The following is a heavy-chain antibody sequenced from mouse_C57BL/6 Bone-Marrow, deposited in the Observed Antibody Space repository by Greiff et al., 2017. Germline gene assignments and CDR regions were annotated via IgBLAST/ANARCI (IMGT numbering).Heavy chain of an antibody. CDR2: IYPRDGST. J-gene: IGHJ2*01. Sequence: QVQLQQSDAELVKPGASVKISCKVSGYTFTDHTIHWTKQRPEQGLEWIGYIYPRDGSTNYNGKFKGKATLTADKSSSTAYMQLSSLTSEDSAVYFCARAIWVYYFDYWGQGTTLTVSS. CDR1: GYTFTDHT. D-gene: IGHD4-1*01. CDR3: ARAIWVYYFDY. V-gene: IGHV1-78*01.